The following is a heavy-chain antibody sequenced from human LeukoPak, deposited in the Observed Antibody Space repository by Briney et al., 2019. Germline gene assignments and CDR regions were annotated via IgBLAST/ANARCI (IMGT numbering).Heavy chain of an antibody. V-gene: IGHV1-2*02. Sequence: ASVKVSCKASGYTFTGYYMHWVRQAPRQGLEWMGWINPNSGGTNYAQKFQGRVTMTRDTSISTAYMELSGLRSDDTAVYYCARVDGYNWLIDYWGQGTLVTVSS. CDR1: GYTFTGYY. CDR3: ARVDGYNWLIDY. CDR2: INPNSGGT. D-gene: IGHD5-24*01. J-gene: IGHJ4*02.